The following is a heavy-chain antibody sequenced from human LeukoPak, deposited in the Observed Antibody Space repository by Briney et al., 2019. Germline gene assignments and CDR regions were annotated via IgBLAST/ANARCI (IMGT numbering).Heavy chain of an antibody. CDR3: AKDLRSLYESGNYGWFDP. J-gene: IGHJ5*02. Sequence: GGSLRLSCAASGITFSNNAMSWVRQAPGKGPEWVSSISISGDSTYYADSVKGRFTISRDNSKNTLSLQMNSLRAEATAVYYCAKDLRSLYESGNYGWFDPWGQGALVTVSS. V-gene: IGHV3-23*01. CDR1: GITFSNNA. CDR2: ISISGDST. D-gene: IGHD3-10*01.